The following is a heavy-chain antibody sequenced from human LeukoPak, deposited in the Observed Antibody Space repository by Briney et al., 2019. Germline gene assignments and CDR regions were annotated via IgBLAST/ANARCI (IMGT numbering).Heavy chain of an antibody. Sequence: SETLSLTCTVSDGSISGYYWSWIRQPPGKGLEWIGYMYYSGRINYNPSLKSRVTISLDTSKNHISLKLSSVTAADTALYYCARAGNDWNTGYYFDYWGQGTLVTVSS. CDR1: DGSISGYY. J-gene: IGHJ4*02. CDR2: MYYSGRI. D-gene: IGHD1/OR15-1a*01. V-gene: IGHV4-59*01. CDR3: ARAGNDWNTGYYFDY.